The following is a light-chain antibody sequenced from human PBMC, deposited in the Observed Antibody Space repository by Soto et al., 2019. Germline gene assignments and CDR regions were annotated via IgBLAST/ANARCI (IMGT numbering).Light chain of an antibody. CDR1: QSVRSTY. CDR2: DAS. J-gene: IGKJ1*01. CDR3: QHSGNSLWT. Sequence: VLTQSPGTLSLSPGERATLSCRASQSVRSTYLAWYQQKPGQAPRLLIYDASSRATDIPDRFSGSGSGTDFTLTISSLEPEDFAVYYSQHSGNSLWTFGQGTKVIFK. V-gene: IGKV3-20*01.